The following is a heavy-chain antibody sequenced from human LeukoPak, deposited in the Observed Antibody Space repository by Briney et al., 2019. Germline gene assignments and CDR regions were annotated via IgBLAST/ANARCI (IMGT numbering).Heavy chain of an antibody. D-gene: IGHD3-22*01. CDR2: IYASGST. CDR3: ARGQPGYYDSSGYLPPDY. V-gene: IGHV4-61*02. J-gene: IGHJ4*02. Sequence: PSQTLSLTCTVSGGSIRSGNYYWSWIRQPAGKGLEWIGRIYASGSTNYNPSLKSRVTISVDTSKNQFSLKLSSVTAADTAVYYCARGQPGYYDSSGYLPPDYWGQGTLVTVSS. CDR1: GGSIRSGNYY.